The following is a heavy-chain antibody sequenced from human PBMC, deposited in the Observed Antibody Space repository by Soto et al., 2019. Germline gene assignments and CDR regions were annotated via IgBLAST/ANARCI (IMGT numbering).Heavy chain of an antibody. CDR3: AKSYSSSWTYFRSYGMDV. CDR1: GFTFSNYG. J-gene: IGHJ6*02. CDR2: ISYDGSNK. D-gene: IGHD6-13*01. V-gene: IGHV3-30*18. Sequence: QVQLVESGGGVVQPGRSLRLSCAASGFTFSNYGMHWVRQAPGKGLEWVAVISYDGSNKDYADSVKGRFTISRDNSKNTLHLQMNSLRAEDTAVFYCAKSYSSSWTYFRSYGMDVWGQGTTVTVSS.